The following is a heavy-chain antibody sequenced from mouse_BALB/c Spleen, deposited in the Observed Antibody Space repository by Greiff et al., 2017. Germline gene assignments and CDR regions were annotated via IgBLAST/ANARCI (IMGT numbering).Heavy chain of an antibody. Sequence: VKVVESGPGLVAPSQSLSITCTVSGFSLSRYSVHWVRQPPGKGLEWLGMIWGGGSTDYNSALKSRLSISKDNSKSQVFLKMNSLQTDDTAMYYCARNWGTTATKAMDYWGQGTSVTVSS. V-gene: IGHV2-6-4*01. CDR1: GFSLSRYS. J-gene: IGHJ4*01. CDR3: ARNWGTTATKAMDY. CDR2: IWGGGST. D-gene: IGHD1-2*01.